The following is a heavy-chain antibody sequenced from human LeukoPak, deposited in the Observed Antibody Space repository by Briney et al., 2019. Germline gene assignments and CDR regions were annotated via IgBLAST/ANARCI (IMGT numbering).Heavy chain of an antibody. CDR3: ASPEYYDILTGFGH. Sequence: ASVKVSCKASGGTFSSYAISWVRQAPGQGLEWMGGIIPIFGTANYAQKFQGRVTITTDESTSTAYMELSSLRSEDTAVYYCASPEYYDILTGFGHWGQGALVTVSS. D-gene: IGHD3-9*01. V-gene: IGHV1-69*05. CDR2: IIPIFGTA. CDR1: GGTFSSYA. J-gene: IGHJ4*02.